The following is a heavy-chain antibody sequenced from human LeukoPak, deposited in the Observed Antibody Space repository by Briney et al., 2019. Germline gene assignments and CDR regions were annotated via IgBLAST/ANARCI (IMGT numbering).Heavy chain of an antibody. Sequence: AASVRVSCKASGYTFTSYGISWVRQAPGQGVEGMGWISAYNGNTNYAETLQGRVTITTDTSTSTAYMALRSLSSDHTAVYSCARALSAPGERFLELFLGSTIDYWVQGTLVTVSS. CDR2: ISAYNGNT. CDR3: ARALSAPGERFLELFLGSTIDY. V-gene: IGHV1-18*01. CDR1: GYTFTSYG. J-gene: IGHJ4*02. D-gene: IGHD3-3*01.